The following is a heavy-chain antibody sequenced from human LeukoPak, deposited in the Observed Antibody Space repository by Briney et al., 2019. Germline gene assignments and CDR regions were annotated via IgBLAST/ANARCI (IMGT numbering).Heavy chain of an antibody. CDR2: ITSSSSYT. V-gene: IGHV3-21*01. CDR1: GFTFSSYE. CDR3: ARDYYDSSGYYVRDY. J-gene: IGHJ4*02. D-gene: IGHD3-22*01. Sequence: TGGSLRLSCAASGFTFSSYEMNWVRQAPGKGLEWVSSITSSSSYTFYADSVKGRFTISRDNAKSSLYLQMNSLRAGDTAVYYCARDYYDSSGYYVRDYWGQGTLVTVSS.